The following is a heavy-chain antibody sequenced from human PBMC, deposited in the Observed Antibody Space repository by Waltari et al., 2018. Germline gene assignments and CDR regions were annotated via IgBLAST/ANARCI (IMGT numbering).Heavy chain of an antibody. D-gene: IGHD1-1*01. CDR3: ARGIDRGNGRWFDP. J-gene: IGHJ5*02. V-gene: IGHV4-4*07. Sequence: QVQLQESGPGLVKPSETLSLTCAVSGVSITGYSWTWIRPAAGKGLEWIGRMSTSGTSNYNPSLKTRVTMSVDTSKNQFSLRLSSVTVADTAVYYCARGIDRGNGRWFDPWGQGTLVTVSS. CDR1: GVSITGYS. CDR2: MSTSGTS.